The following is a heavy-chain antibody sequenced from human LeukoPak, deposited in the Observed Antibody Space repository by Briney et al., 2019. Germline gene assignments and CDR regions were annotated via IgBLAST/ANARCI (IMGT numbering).Heavy chain of an antibody. CDR3: ARLGKARYYYDSSRTRTGAFDI. V-gene: IGHV3-23*01. J-gene: IGHJ3*02. D-gene: IGHD3-22*01. CDR2: IGGSNGIT. CDR1: WLPFCSYA. Sequence: GGALRLFCAASWLPFCSYAMGWVRQAPGEGVGWGSVIGGSNGITFYVGSVKGRFTISRDNSKDTLYLQMNSLRAEDTAVYYCARLGKARYYYDSSRTRTGAFDIWGQGTMVTVSS.